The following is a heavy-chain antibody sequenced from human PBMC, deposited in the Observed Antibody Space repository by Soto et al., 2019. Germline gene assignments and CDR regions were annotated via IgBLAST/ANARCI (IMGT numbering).Heavy chain of an antibody. CDR3: ASGVLRYFDWLSQTLDY. CDR1: GYTFTSYA. D-gene: IGHD3-9*01. J-gene: IGHJ4*02. Sequence: QVQLVQSGAEVKKPGASVKVSCKASGYTFTSYAMHWVRQAPGQRLEWMGWINAGNGNTKYSQKFQGRVTITRDTSASTAYMELSSLRSEDTAVYYCASGVLRYFDWLSQTLDYWGQGTLVTVSS. V-gene: IGHV1-3*01. CDR2: INAGNGNT.